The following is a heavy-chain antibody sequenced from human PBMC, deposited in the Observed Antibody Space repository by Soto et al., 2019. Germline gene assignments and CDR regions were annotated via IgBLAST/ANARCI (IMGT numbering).Heavy chain of an antibody. J-gene: IGHJ3*02. CDR2: IRKDGSQE. V-gene: IGHV3-7*05. D-gene: IGHD3-16*01. CDR1: GFSFGGAW. Sequence: VQLTESGGGLVQPGGSRRLSCEAPGFSFGGAWLAWFGQVPGKGLEWVANIRKDGSQEHYADSVRGRFSVSRDNAKDSLYLQMNSLRLEDTAVYYCTRDANYRDDSAYYDVFDIWGQGTMVTVSS. CDR3: TRDANYRDDSAYYDVFDI.